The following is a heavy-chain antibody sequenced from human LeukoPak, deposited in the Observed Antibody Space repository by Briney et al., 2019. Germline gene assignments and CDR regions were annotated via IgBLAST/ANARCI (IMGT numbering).Heavy chain of an antibody. CDR2: ISGSGDST. D-gene: IGHD3-10*01. J-gene: IGHJ4*02. V-gene: IGHV3-23*01. CDR3: AKDMVRVAFDY. CDR1: GFTFSTYA. Sequence: GGSLRLSCAASGFTFSTYAMSWVRQAPGKRLEWVSGISGSGDSTYYADSVKGRFTISRDNSKNTLYLQMNSLRAEDTAVYYCAKDMVRVAFDYWGQGTLVTVSS.